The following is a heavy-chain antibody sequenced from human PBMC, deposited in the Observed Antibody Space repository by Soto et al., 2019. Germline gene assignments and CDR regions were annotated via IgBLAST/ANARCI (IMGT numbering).Heavy chain of an antibody. CDR3: ARDLWGYCGTDCYPLDV. Sequence: SETLCLTCSVSGGLVSSISYCWSWIRQSPGKGLEWIGTMYSSENTYYNPSLLSRVTISVDTSKNQFSLKLNSVTAADTAVYYCARDLWGYCGTDCYPLDVWGQGTTVTVSS. J-gene: IGHJ6*02. CDR2: MYSSENT. CDR1: GGLVSSISYC. D-gene: IGHD2-21*02. V-gene: IGHV4-39*07.